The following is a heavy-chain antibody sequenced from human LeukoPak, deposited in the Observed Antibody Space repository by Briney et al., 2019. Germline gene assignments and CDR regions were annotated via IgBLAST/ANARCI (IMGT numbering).Heavy chain of an antibody. CDR2: TYYSGST. Sequence: PSETLSLTCTVSGGSISSSSYYWGWIRQPPGKGLEWIGSTYYSGSTYYNPSLKSRVTISVDTSKNQFSLKLSSVTAADTAVYYCARVEASTTGNWFDPWGQGTLVTVSS. D-gene: IGHD4-17*01. CDR1: GGSISSSSYY. CDR3: ARVEASTTGNWFDP. J-gene: IGHJ5*02. V-gene: IGHV4-39*07.